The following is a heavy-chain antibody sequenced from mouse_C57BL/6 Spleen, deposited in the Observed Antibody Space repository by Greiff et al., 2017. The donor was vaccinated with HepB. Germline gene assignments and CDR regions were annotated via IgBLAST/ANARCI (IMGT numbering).Heavy chain of an antibody. Sequence: EVKLVESGPGLVKPSQSLSLTCSVTGYSITSGYYWNWIRQFPGNKLEWMGYISYDGSNNYNPSLKNRISITRDTSKNQFFLKLNSVTTEDTATYYCARKLGRGFAYWGQGTLVTVSA. V-gene: IGHV3-6*01. CDR2: ISYDGSN. D-gene: IGHD4-1*01. CDR3: ARKLGRGFAY. J-gene: IGHJ3*01. CDR1: GYSITSGYY.